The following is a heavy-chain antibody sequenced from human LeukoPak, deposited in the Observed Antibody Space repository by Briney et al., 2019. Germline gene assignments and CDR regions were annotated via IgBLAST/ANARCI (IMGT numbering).Heavy chain of an antibody. V-gene: IGHV1-69*04. CDR3: ARVRYCSSTSCYARWKTKPDLDYYYGMDV. J-gene: IGHJ6*02. D-gene: IGHD2-2*01. Sequence: SVKVSCKASGGTFSSYAISWARQAPGQGLEWMGRIIPILGIANYAQKFQGRVTITADKSTNTAYMELSSLRSEDTAVYYCARVRYCSSTSCYARWKTKPDLDYYYGMDVWGQGTTVTVSS. CDR1: GGTFSSYA. CDR2: IIPILGIA.